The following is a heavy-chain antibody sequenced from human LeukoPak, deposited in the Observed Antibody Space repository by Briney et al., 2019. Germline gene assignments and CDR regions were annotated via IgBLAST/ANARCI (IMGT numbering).Heavy chain of an antibody. V-gene: IGHV3-48*03. Sequence: GGSLRLSCAASGFTFSSYEMNWVRQAPGKGLEWVSYISSSGTTIYYADSVKGRFTISRDNAKNSLYLQMNSLRVEDTAVYYCARASIFSRSFDYWGHGTLVTVSS. CDR3: ARASIFSRSFDY. J-gene: IGHJ4*01. CDR1: GFTFSSYE. CDR2: ISSSGTTI. D-gene: IGHD3-9*01.